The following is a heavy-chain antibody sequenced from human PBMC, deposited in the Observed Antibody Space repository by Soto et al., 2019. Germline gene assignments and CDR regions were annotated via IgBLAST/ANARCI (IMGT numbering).Heavy chain of an antibody. V-gene: IGHV3-33*01. CDR1: GFTFSSYG. CDR3: AGDSGSYYYYGMDV. D-gene: IGHD1-26*01. CDR2: IWYDGSNK. Sequence: GGSLRLSCAASGFTFSSYGMHWVRQAPGKGLEWVAVIWYDGSNKYYADSVKGRFTISRDNSKNTLYLQMNSLRAEDTAVYYCAGDSGSYYYYGMDVWGQGTTVTVS. J-gene: IGHJ6*02.